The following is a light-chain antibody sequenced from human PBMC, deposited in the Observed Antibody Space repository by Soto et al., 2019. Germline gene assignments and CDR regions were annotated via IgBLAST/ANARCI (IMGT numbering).Light chain of an antibody. CDR2: TAS. Sequence: DIQMTQSPSSVSASVGDRVLITCRASQDISRWLAWYQQRPGKAPNLLIYTASNLQSGVPSRFSGSGSGTDFTLTINSLQPEDSATYYCQQADRFPFTFGPGTTVEI. CDR1: QDISRW. V-gene: IGKV1-12*01. CDR3: QQADRFPFT. J-gene: IGKJ3*01.